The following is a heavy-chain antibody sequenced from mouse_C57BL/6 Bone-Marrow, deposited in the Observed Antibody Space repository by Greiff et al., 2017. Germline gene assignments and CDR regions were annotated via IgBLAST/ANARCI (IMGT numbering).Heavy chain of an antibody. CDR1: GFTFSDYG. V-gene: IGHV5-17*01. J-gene: IGHJ3*01. Sequence: EVQRVESGGGLVKPGGSLKLSCAASGFTFSDYGMHWVRQAPGKGLEWVAYISSGSSTIYYADTVKGRFTISRDNAKNTLFLQMTSLRSEDTAMYYCARQITTASSFAYWGQGTLVTVSA. CDR2: ISSGSSTI. CDR3: ARQITTASSFAY. D-gene: IGHD1-2*01.